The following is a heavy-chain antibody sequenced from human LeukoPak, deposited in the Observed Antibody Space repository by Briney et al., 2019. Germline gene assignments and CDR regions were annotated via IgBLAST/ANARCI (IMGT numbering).Heavy chain of an antibody. V-gene: IGHV1-69*05. J-gene: IGHJ4*02. Sequence: SVKVSCKVSGYTLTELSMHWVRQAPGKGLEWMGGITPIFGTANYAQKFQGRVTITTDESTSTAYMELSSLRSEDTAVYYCARVFARSGEISGSYYYYWGQGTLVTVSS. CDR3: ARVFARSGEISGSYYYY. CDR1: GYTLTELS. CDR2: ITPIFGTA. D-gene: IGHD1-26*01.